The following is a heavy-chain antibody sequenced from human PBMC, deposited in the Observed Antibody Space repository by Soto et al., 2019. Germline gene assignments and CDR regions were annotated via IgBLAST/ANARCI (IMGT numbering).Heavy chain of an antibody. CDR1: GFTFSSYS. CDR2: ISSSSSYI. CDR3: ARYSGSSPFDY. J-gene: IGHJ4*02. D-gene: IGHD1-26*01. V-gene: IGHV3-21*01. Sequence: GAASGFTFSSYSMNWVRQAPGKGLEWVSSISSSSSYIYYADSVKGRFTISRDNAKNSLYLQMNSLRAEDTAVYYCARYSGSSPFDYWGQGTLVTVSS.